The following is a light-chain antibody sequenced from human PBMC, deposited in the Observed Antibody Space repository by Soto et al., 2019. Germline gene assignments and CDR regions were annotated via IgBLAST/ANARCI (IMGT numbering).Light chain of an antibody. CDR2: LGS. CDR3: MQALQTPS. V-gene: IGKV2-28*01. CDR1: QSLLHSNGYTY. J-gene: IGKJ4*01. Sequence: DTVMTQSPLSLPVTPGEPASISCRSSQSLLHSNGYTYLDWYLQKPGQSPQLLIYLGSNRASGVPDRFSGSGSGTDFTLQISRVEAEDVGVYYCMQALQTPSVGGGTKVDIK.